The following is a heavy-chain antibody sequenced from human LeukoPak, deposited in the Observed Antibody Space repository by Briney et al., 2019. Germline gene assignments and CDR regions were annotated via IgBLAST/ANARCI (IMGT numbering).Heavy chain of an antibody. Sequence: GGSLRLSCAASGFTFSSYEMNWVRQAPGKGLEWVSYISSSGSTIYYADSVKGRFTISRDNAKNSLYLQMNCLRAEDTAVYYCAELGITMIGGVWGKGTTVTISS. CDR3: AELGITMIGGV. D-gene: IGHD3-10*02. J-gene: IGHJ6*04. CDR1: GFTFSSYE. CDR2: ISSSGSTI. V-gene: IGHV3-48*03.